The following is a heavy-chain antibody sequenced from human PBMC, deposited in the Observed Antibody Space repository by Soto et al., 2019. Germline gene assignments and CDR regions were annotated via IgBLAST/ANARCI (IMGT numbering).Heavy chain of an antibody. Sequence: GESLKISCKGSGYSFTSYWIGWVRQMPGKGLEWMGIIYPGDSDTRYSPSFQGQVTISADKSISTAYLQWSSLKASGTAMYYCARRTYYYDSSGYYLRNAFDIWGQGIMVTVSS. CDR3: ARRTYYYDSSGYYLRNAFDI. D-gene: IGHD3-22*01. J-gene: IGHJ3*02. CDR2: IYPGDSDT. CDR1: GYSFTSYW. V-gene: IGHV5-51*01.